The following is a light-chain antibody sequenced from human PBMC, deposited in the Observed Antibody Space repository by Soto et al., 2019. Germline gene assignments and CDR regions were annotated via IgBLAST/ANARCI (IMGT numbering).Light chain of an antibody. Sequence: EVVMTQSPATLSVSPGERATLSCRASQSVSSNYLAWYHQKPGQAPRLLIYGASSRATGIPDRFSGSGSGTDFTLTISRLEPEDFAVYYCQQYGSSPVTFGQGTRLEIK. CDR2: GAS. CDR3: QQYGSSPVT. V-gene: IGKV3-20*01. J-gene: IGKJ5*01. CDR1: QSVSSNY.